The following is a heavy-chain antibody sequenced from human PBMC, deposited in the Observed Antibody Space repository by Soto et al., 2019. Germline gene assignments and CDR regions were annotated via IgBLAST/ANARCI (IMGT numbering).Heavy chain of an antibody. Sequence: SETLSLTCTVSGDSSISGPYYWSWIRQLPGKGLEYIGYIYYTGSAYHNPSLKSRLNISIDTTKDQFSLMLTSVTAADTGVYFCARGLSPAFRGLFYFDSWGQGSLVTVSS. CDR3: ARGLSPAFRGLFYFDS. J-gene: IGHJ4*02. CDR2: IYYTGSA. CDR1: GDSSISGPYY. D-gene: IGHD3-16*01. V-gene: IGHV4-30-4*01.